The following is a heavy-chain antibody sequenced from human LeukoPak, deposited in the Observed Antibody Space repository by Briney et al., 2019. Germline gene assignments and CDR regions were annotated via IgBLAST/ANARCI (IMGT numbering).Heavy chain of an antibody. Sequence: GGSLRLSCAASGFTFSSYSMNWVRQAPGKGLEWVSYISSSSSTIYYADSVKGRFTISRDNSKNTLYLQMNSLRAEDTAVYYCARGCHSSSWYCNWFDPWGQGTLVTVSS. D-gene: IGHD6-13*01. CDR2: ISSSSSTI. CDR1: GFTFSSYS. J-gene: IGHJ5*02. CDR3: ARGCHSSSWYCNWFDP. V-gene: IGHV3-48*01.